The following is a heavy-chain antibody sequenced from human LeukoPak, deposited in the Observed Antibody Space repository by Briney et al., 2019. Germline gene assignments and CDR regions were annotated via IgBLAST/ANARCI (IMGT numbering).Heavy chain of an antibody. CDR2: ISSSSSYI. V-gene: IGHV3-21*01. J-gene: IGHJ4*02. CDR1: GFTFSSYS. CDR3: ARSRGDF. Sequence: GSLRLSCAASGFTFSSYSMNWVRQAPGKGLEWVSSISSSSSYIYYADSVKGRFTISRDNAKNSLYPQMNSLRADDTALYYCARSRGDFWGQGTLVTVSS.